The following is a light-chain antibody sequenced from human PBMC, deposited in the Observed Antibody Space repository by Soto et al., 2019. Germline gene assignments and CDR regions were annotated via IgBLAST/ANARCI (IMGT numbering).Light chain of an antibody. V-gene: IGKV1-39*01. Sequence: DIQMTQSPSSLSASVGDRVTITCRASQTITTYLNWYQHKPGKAPKLLIYAAISLQSGVPSRLSGSGSGTDFTLTISSLQPEDFATYYCQQTYSTPHTFGQGTKVDMK. CDR2: AAI. CDR3: QQTYSTPHT. J-gene: IGKJ2*01. CDR1: QTITTY.